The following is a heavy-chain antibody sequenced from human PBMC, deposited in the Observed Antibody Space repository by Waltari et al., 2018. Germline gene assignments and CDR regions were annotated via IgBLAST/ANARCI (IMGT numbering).Heavy chain of an antibody. D-gene: IGHD2-21*02. CDR1: WSTVTNYT. CDR3: ARGNTASLDY. V-gene: IGHV3-53*01. Sequence: HLLESGGGLLQPGGTLRLSCAASWSTVTNYTRGWVRQAPGRVLECVTVIYSAVTTYYADSVKGRFTISRDTFRNTLYLQMDNLRPDDTAVYYCARGNTASLDYWGQGTLVTVSS. CDR2: IYSAVTT. J-gene: IGHJ4*02.